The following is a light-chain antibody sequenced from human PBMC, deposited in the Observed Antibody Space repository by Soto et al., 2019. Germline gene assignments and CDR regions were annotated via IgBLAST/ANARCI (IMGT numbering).Light chain of an antibody. CDR3: QRRVNWPLT. J-gene: IGKJ4*01. CDR1: QSVSNY. CDR2: EAS. V-gene: IGKV3-11*01. Sequence: EIVLPQSPATLSLSPGERATLSCRASQSVSNYLDWYKQTPGQAPRRLSYEASNRATGIPARCSGSRSGTDFTLTISSLEPEDFALYYCQRRVNWPLTFGGGTKVLIK.